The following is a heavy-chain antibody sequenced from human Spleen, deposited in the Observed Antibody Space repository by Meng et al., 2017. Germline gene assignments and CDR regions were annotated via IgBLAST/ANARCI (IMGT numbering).Heavy chain of an antibody. CDR2: ISTYNGNT. Sequence: QGQRVQCGGEVKKPGASGKGSCNASGGTFNSYAISWVRQAPGQGLEWMGWISTYNGNTNYAQRFQGRVTMTIDTSTSTAYMELRSLRSDDTAVYYCARVDTAMNPGSDFDYWGQGTLVTVSS. CDR1: GGTFNSYA. CDR3: ARVDTAMNPGSDFDY. D-gene: IGHD5-18*01. V-gene: IGHV1-18*01. J-gene: IGHJ4*02.